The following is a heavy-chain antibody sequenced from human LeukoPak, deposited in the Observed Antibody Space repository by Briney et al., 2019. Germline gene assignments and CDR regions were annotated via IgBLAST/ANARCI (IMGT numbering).Heavy chain of an antibody. CDR1: GFTFDDFA. CDR3: AKVRGPTGSGMFYYDY. J-gene: IGHJ4*02. V-gene: IGHV3-43*02. Sequence: GGSLSLSCAASGFTFDDFAMHWVRHAPGKGLEWVSLISGDGGGTYYTDSVRGRFTISRDNSKNSLYLQMNSLRTEDTALYYCAKVRGPTGSGMFYYDYWGQGTLVTVSS. D-gene: IGHD3-10*01. CDR2: ISGDGGGT.